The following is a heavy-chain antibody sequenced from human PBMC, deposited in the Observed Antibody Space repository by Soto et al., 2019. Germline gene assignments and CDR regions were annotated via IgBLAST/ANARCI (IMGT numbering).Heavy chain of an antibody. D-gene: IGHD4-17*01. Sequence: QVQLVESGGGVVQPGRSLRLSCAASGFTFSSYAMHWVRQAPGKGLEWVAVISYDGSNKYYADSVKGRFTISRDNSKNTLYLQMNSLRAEDTAVYYCASSSPTVTREGWFDPWGQGTLVTVSS. CDR3: ASSSPTVTREGWFDP. CDR2: ISYDGSNK. J-gene: IGHJ5*02. CDR1: GFTFSSYA. V-gene: IGHV3-30-3*01.